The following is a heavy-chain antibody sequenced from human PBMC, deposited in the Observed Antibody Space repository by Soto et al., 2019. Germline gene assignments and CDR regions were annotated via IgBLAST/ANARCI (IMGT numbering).Heavy chain of an antibody. D-gene: IGHD3-16*01. V-gene: IGHV1-18*01. CDR1: GYTFSRSG. Sequence: QVQLVQSGAEVKKPGASVKVSCKASGYTFSRSGISWVRQAPGQGLEWMGWINGYNGNTNYTQKMQGRITMTTDTPTSTAYMEPRSLRSDDTAMYYCARVGDVPYYYYGMDVWGQGTTVIVSS. J-gene: IGHJ6*02. CDR2: INGYNGNT. CDR3: ARVGDVPYYYYGMDV.